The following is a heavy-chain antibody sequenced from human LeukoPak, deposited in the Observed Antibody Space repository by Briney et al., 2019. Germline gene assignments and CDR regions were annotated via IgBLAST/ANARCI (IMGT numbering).Heavy chain of an antibody. CDR2: IFRSGDT. J-gene: IGHJ4*02. V-gene: IGHV4-4*02. D-gene: IGHD1-26*01. CDR1: GVSISSNW. Sequence: SETLSLTCTVSGVSISSNWWIWVRQPPRKGLEWIGEIFRSGDTNYNPSLKSRVTISMDKSKNQLSLRLNSVTAADTAIYYCARDRGEDSYSHDYWGQGALVTVSS. CDR3: ARDRGEDSYSHDY.